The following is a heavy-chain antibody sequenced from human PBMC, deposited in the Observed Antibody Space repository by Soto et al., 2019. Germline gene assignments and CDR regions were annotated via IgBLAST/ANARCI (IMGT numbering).Heavy chain of an antibody. D-gene: IGHD6-19*01. CDR3: ARPGYSSGWYRFDI. CDR2: IYSGGST. Sequence: AGGSLRLSCAASGFTVSSNYMSWVRQAPGKGLEWVSVIYSGGSTYYADSVKGRFTISRDNSKNTLYLQMNSLRAEDTAVYYCARPGYSSGWYRFDIWGQGTMVTVSS. V-gene: IGHV3-53*01. J-gene: IGHJ3*02. CDR1: GFTVSSNY.